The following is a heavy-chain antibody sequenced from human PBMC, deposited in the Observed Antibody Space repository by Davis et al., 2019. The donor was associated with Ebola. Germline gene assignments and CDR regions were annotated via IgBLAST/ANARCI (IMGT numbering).Heavy chain of an antibody. Sequence: PSETLSLTCAVYGGSFSGYYWSWIRQPPGKGLEWIGEINHSGSTNYNPSLKSRVTISVDTSKNPFSLKLSSVTAADTAMYYCASQEAVAGLCYWGQGTLVTVSS. J-gene: IGHJ4*02. CDR2: INHSGST. CDR1: GGSFSGYY. CDR3: ASQEAVAGLCY. V-gene: IGHV4-34*01. D-gene: IGHD6-19*01.